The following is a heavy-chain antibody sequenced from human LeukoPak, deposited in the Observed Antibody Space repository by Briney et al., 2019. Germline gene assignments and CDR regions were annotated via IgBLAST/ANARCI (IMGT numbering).Heavy chain of an antibody. CDR3: ARDIVATAGYCSGGSCYWYYDGMDV. V-gene: IGHV1-2*02. CDR1: GYTFTGYY. CDR2: INPNSGGT. D-gene: IGHD2-15*01. Sequence: ASVKVSCKASGYTFTGYYMHWVRQAPGQGLEWMGWINPNSGGTNYAQKFQGRVTMTRDTSISTAYMELSRLRSGDTAVYYCARDIVATAGYCSGGSCYWYYDGMDVWGQGTTVTVSS. J-gene: IGHJ6*02.